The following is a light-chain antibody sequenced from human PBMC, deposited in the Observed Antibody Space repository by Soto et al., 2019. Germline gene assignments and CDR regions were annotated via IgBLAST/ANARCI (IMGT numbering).Light chain of an antibody. CDR3: QQRRNWPLT. V-gene: IGKV3-11*01. Sequence: EVVLTQSPATLSSSPGESVTLSCRASQNIDTYLAWYQQRPGQAPRLLIYDASYRAVGIPSKFSGSGSGTDFTLTISSLETADFAIYHCQQRRNWPLTFGGGTKVDIK. CDR2: DAS. CDR1: QNIDTY. J-gene: IGKJ4*01.